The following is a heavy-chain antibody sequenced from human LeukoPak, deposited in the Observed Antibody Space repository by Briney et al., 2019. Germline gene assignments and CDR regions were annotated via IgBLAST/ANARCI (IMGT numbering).Heavy chain of an antibody. J-gene: IGHJ4*02. CDR3: AREFDSSGYYPGEISFDY. CDR1: GFTFSSYS. D-gene: IGHD3-22*01. Sequence: GGSLRLSCAASGFTFSSYSMNWVRQAPEKGLEWVSSISSSSSYIYYADSVKGRFTISRDNAKNSLYLQMNSLRAEDTAVYYCAREFDSSGYYPGEISFDYWGQGTLVTVSS. V-gene: IGHV3-21*01. CDR2: ISSSSSYI.